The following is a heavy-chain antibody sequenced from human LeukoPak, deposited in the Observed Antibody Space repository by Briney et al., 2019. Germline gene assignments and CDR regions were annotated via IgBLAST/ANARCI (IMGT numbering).Heavy chain of an antibody. J-gene: IGHJ4*02. CDR3: ARGVGATIFDY. CDR2: IYNSGNT. V-gene: IGHV4-59*01. Sequence: PSETLSLTCTVSRGSTSSYYWSWIRQPPGKGLEWIGYIYNSGNTKYNPSLKSRVTISLDTSKNQFSLNLSSVTAADTAVYYCARGVGATIFDYWGQGTLVTVSS. CDR1: RGSTSSYY. D-gene: IGHD1-26*01.